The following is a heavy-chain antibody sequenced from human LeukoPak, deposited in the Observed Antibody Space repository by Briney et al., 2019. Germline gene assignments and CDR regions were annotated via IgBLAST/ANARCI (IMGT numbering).Heavy chain of an antibody. Sequence: ASVKVSCKASGYTFTGYYMHWVRQAPGQGLEWMGWINPNSGGTNYAQKFQSRVTMTRDTSISTAYMELSRLRSDDTAVYYCARVGLLQANERDYYYGMDVWGQGTTVTVSS. J-gene: IGHJ6*02. D-gene: IGHD1-1*01. CDR2: INPNSGGT. V-gene: IGHV1-2*02. CDR1: GYTFTGYY. CDR3: ARVGLLQANERDYYYGMDV.